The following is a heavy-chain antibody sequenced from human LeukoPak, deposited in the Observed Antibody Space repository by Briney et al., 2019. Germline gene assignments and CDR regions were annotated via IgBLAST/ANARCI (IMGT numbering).Heavy chain of an antibody. CDR2: IYYTGTT. Sequence: PSETLSLTCAVSRGSITNSSCYWGWIRQPPGKGLEWIGGIYYTGTTYYSPSLNSRITISMDTSKKQFSLRLASVTAADTAVYYCARRAVVPAAVSYFDNWGQGILVTVSS. J-gene: IGHJ4*02. CDR1: RGSITNSSCY. CDR3: ARRAVVPAAVSYFDN. D-gene: IGHD2-2*01. V-gene: IGHV4-39*01.